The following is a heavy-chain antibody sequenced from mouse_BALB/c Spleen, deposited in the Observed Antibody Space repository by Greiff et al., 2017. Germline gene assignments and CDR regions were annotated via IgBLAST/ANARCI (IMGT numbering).Heavy chain of an antibody. CDR3: AISHYYGSSFYAMDY. J-gene: IGHJ4*01. CDR1: GFSLTSYG. V-gene: IGHV2-9*02. D-gene: IGHD1-1*01. CDR2: IWAGGST. Sequence: VKLMESGPGLVAPSQSLSITCTVSGFSLTSYGVHWVRQPPGKGLEWLGVIWAGGSTNYNSALMSRLSISKDNSKSQVFLKMNSLQTDDTAMYYCAISHYYGSSFYAMDYWGQGTSVTVSS.